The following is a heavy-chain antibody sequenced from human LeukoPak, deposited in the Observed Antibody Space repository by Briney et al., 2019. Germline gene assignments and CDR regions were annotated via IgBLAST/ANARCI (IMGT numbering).Heavy chain of an antibody. V-gene: IGHV1-69*02. D-gene: IGHD1-7*01. CDR2: IIPILGIA. Sequence: SVNVSCKASGGTFSSYTISWVRQAPGQGLEWMGRIIPILGIANYAQKFQGRVTITADKSTSTAYMELSSLGSEDTAVYYCASRLALYNWNSLDYWGQGTLVTVSS. J-gene: IGHJ4*02. CDR1: GGTFSSYT. CDR3: ASRLALYNWNSLDY.